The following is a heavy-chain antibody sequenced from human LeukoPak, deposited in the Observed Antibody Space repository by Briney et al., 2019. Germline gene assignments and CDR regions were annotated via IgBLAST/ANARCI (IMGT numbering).Heavy chain of an antibody. Sequence: SETLSLTCTVSGGSISSYYWSWIRQPPGKGLEWIGYIYYSGSTYYNPSLKSRVTISVDTSKNQFSLKLSSVTAADTAVYYCARLFSPGAVFWSGYYFKGAYYFDYWGQGTLVTVSS. D-gene: IGHD3-3*01. CDR3: ARLFSPGAVFWSGYYFKGAYYFDY. V-gene: IGHV4-59*08. CDR1: GGSISSYY. J-gene: IGHJ4*02. CDR2: IYYSGST.